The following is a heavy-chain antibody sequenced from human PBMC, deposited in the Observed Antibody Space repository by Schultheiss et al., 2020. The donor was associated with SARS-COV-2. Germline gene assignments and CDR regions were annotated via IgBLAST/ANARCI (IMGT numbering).Heavy chain of an antibody. J-gene: IGHJ6*04. CDR1: GGSISSYY. CDR3: ARGGKYQRMDV. CDR2: IYYSGST. Sequence: SQTLSLTCTVSGGSISSYYWSWIRQPPGKGLEWIGYIYYSGSTYYNPSLKSRVTMSVDTSKNQFSLKLSSVTAADTAVYYCARGGKYQRMDVWGKGTTVTVSS. D-gene: IGHD2-2*01. V-gene: IGHV4-59*12.